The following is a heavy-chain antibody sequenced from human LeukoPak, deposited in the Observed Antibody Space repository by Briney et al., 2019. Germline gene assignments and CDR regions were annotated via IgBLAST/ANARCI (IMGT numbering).Heavy chain of an antibody. CDR2: ISYDGSNK. Sequence: GGSLRLSCAASGFTFSSYDMHWVRQAPGKGLEWVAVISYDGSNKYYADSVKGRFTISRDNSKNTLYLQMNSLRTEDTAVYYCAKGRHDFWSGLDYWGQGTLVTVSS. CDR1: GFTFSSYD. D-gene: IGHD3-3*01. V-gene: IGHV3-30*18. J-gene: IGHJ4*02. CDR3: AKGRHDFWSGLDY.